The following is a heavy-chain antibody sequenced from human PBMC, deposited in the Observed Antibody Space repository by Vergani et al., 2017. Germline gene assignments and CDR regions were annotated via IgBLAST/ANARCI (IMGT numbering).Heavy chain of an antibody. J-gene: IGHJ4*02. CDR1: GGSISSYY. D-gene: IGHD1-26*01. CDR2: IYYSGST. CDR3: AGRGGSWES. Sequence: QVQLQESGPGLVKPSETLSLTCTVSGGSISSYYWSWIRQPPGKGLEWIAYIYYSGSTNYNPSLKSRVTISVDTSKNQFSLKLSYVTAADTAVYYYAGRGGSWESWGQGTLVTVSS. V-gene: IGHV4-59*01.